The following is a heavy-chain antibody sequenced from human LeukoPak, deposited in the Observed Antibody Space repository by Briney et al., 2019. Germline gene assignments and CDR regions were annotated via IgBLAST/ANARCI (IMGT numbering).Heavy chain of an antibody. CDR1: GFIFRDYW. Sequence: PGGSLRLSCAASGFIFRDYWMLWVRQAPGKGLSWVSRIDRDGFPTNYADSVKGRFTVSRNNARNTLYLQMNNLRDDDSAVYYCAASRWSGALDFWGKGSLVTVSS. D-gene: IGHD3-3*01. V-gene: IGHV3-74*01. CDR2: IDRDGFPT. J-gene: IGHJ4*02. CDR3: AASRWSGALDF.